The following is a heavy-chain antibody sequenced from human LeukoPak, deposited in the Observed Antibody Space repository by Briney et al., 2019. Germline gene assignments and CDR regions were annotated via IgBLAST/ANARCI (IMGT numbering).Heavy chain of an antibody. CDR1: GYTFTSYG. CDR2: ISAYNGNT. V-gene: IGHV1-18*01. J-gene: IGHJ2*01. CDR3: ARDVGARTYWYFDL. Sequence: ASVKVSCKASGYTFTSYGISWVRQAPGQGLEWMGWISAYNGNTNYAQKLQGRVTMTTDTSTSTAYMELRSLRSDDTAVYYCARDVGARTYWYFDLWGRGTLVTVSS. D-gene: IGHD1-26*01.